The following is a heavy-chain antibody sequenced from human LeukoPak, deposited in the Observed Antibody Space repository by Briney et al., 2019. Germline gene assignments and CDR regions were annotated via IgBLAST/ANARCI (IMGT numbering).Heavy chain of an antibody. CDR1: GFTVSSNY. D-gene: IGHD2-21*02. CDR3: ARVVTGDYFDY. J-gene: IGHJ4*02. CDR2: IYSGGST. V-gene: IGHV3-53*01. Sequence: PGGSLRLSCAASGFTVSSNYMSWVRQAPGKGLEWVSVIYSGGSTYYADSVKGRFTISRDNSKNTLYLQMNSLRAEDTAVYYCARVVTGDYFDYWGQGTLVTVSS.